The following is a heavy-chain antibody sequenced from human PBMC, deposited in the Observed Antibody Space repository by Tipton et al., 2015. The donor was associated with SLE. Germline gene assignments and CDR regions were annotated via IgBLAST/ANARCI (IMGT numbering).Heavy chain of an antibody. J-gene: IGHJ3*02. Sequence: TLSLTCTVSGGSISSYYWSWIRQPPGRGLEWIGYIYYSGSTNYNPSLKSRVTISVDTSKNQFSLKLSSVTAADTAVYYCARAEGSWDAFDIWGQGTMVTVPS. V-gene: IGHV4-59*01. D-gene: IGHD2-15*01. CDR3: ARAEGSWDAFDI. CDR2: IYYSGST. CDR1: GGSISSYY.